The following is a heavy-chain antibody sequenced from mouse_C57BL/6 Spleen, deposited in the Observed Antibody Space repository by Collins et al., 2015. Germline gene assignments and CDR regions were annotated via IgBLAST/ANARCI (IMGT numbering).Heavy chain of an antibody. J-gene: IGHJ4*01. Sequence: QVQLQQPRTELVKPGASVKLSCKASGYTFTSYWMHWVKQRPGQGLEWIGNINPSNGGTNYNEKFKSKATLTVDKSSSTAYMQLSSLTSEDSAVYYCARAITTVDYAMDYWGQGTSVTVSS. V-gene: IGHV1-53*01. CDR1: GYTFTSYW. CDR2: INPSNGGT. D-gene: IGHD1-1*01. CDR3: ARAITTVDYAMDY.